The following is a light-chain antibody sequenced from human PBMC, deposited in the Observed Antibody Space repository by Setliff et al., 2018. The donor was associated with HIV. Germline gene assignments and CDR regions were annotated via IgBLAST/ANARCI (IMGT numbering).Light chain of an antibody. CDR1: SSDVGGYSY. J-gene: IGLJ1*01. CDR3: SSYAITNTLP. V-gene: IGLV2-14*01. Sequence: QSVLTQPASVSGSPGQSITISCTGTSSDVGGYSYVSWYQQHPGKAPKLIIYEVRNRPSGASNRFSGSKSGNTASLTISGLQAEDEADYYCSSYAITNTLPFGTGTKV. CDR2: EVR.